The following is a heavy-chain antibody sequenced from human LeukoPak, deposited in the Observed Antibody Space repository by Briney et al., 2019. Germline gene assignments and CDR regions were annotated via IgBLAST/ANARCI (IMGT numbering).Heavy chain of an antibody. CDR1: GFTFSSYS. V-gene: IGHV3-48*01. Sequence: GGSLRLSCAASGFTFSSYSMNWVRQAPGKGLEWVSYISSSSSTIYYADSVKGRFTISRDNAKNSLYLQMNSLRAEDTAVYYCASRSYSGSYLYIWGQGTMVTVSS. CDR2: ISSSSSTI. D-gene: IGHD1-26*01. CDR3: ASRSYSGSYLYI. J-gene: IGHJ3*02.